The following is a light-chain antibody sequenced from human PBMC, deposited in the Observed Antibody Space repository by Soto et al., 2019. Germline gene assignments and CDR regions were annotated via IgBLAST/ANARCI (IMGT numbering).Light chain of an antibody. V-gene: IGKV3-11*01. CDR3: QQRSNWLPIT. CDR2: DAS. CDR1: QSVSSY. Sequence: EIVLTQSPATMSLSPGERATLSCRASQSVSSYLAWYQQKRGQAPRLLIYDASNRATGIPARFRGSGSGTDFTLTISCLEPEDFAVYYCQQRSNWLPITFGPGTRLEIK. J-gene: IGKJ5*01.